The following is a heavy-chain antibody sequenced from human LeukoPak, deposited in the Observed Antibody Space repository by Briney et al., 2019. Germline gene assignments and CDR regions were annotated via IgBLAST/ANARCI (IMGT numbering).Heavy chain of an antibody. V-gene: IGHV4-59*01. D-gene: IGHD6-19*01. CDR3: ARALRAVAGFCF. Sequence: SETLSLTCTASGGSFSSYYWSWIRQPPGKGLEWIGYIFYSGSTNYNPSLKSRVTISVDTSKNQFSLKLSSVTAADTAVYYCARALRAVAGFCFWGQGTLVTVSS. J-gene: IGHJ4*02. CDR2: IFYSGST. CDR1: GGSFSSYY.